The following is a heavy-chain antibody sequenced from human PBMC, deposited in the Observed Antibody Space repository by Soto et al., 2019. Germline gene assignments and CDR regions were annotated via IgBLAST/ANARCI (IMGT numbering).Heavy chain of an antibody. CDR1: GGSFSGYY. CDR3: ERGGSAGSSSRKIDY. V-gene: IGHV4-34*01. Sequence: SETLSLTCSVYGGSFSGYYWSWIRQPPGNGQEWNGLINNSDSTNYNPSLNSRVTMSVDTFKNQFSLKLSSVTAADTAVYDCERGGSAGSSSRKIDYWGQGTLVTVYS. CDR2: INNSDST. D-gene: IGHD6-13*01. J-gene: IGHJ4*02.